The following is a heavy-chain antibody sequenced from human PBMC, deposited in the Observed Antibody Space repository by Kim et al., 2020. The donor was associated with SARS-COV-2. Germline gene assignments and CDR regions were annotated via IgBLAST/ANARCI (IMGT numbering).Heavy chain of an antibody. D-gene: IGHD3-3*01. V-gene: IGHV4-59*08. CDR2: IYYSGST. Sequence: SETLSLTCTVSGGSISSYYWSWIRQPPGKGLEWIGYIYYSGSTNYNPSLKSRVTISVDTSKNQFSLKLSSVTAADPAVYYCARQSNRVTIFGVVIIPGVMDVWGKGTTVTVST. CDR3: ARQSNRVTIFGVVIIPGVMDV. CDR1: GGSISSYY. J-gene: IGHJ6*04.